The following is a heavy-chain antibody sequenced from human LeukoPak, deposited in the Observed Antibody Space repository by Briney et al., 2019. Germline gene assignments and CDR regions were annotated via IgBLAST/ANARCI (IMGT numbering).Heavy chain of an antibody. CDR1: GFTFSDYY. CDR2: ISSSGSTI. CDR3: ARDRDYDFWSGYSNRIGWFDP. J-gene: IGHJ5*02. D-gene: IGHD3-3*01. Sequence: GGSLRLSCAASGFTFSDYYMSWIRQAPGKGLEWVSYISSSGSTIYYADSVKGRFTISRDNAKNSLYLQMNSLGAEDTAVYYCARDRDYDFWSGYSNRIGWFDPWGQGTLVTVSS. V-gene: IGHV3-11*04.